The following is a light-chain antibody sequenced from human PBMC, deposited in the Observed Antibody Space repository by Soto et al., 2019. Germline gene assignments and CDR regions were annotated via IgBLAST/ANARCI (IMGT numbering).Light chain of an antibody. Sequence: QSALTQPASVSGSPGQSITISCTGTSSDVGGYNFVSWYQHHPGTAPKLMIYDVSHRPSGVSNRFSGSKSGNTASLTISGLQPDDEADYYCSSYTSSNTVVFGGGTKLTVL. V-gene: IGLV2-14*03. CDR3: SSYTSSNTVV. J-gene: IGLJ2*01. CDR2: DVS. CDR1: SSDVGGYNF.